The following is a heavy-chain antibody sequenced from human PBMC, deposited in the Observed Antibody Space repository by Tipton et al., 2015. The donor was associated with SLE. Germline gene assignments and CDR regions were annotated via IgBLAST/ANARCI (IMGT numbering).Heavy chain of an antibody. Sequence: QLVQSGAEVKKPGASVKVSCKASGYTFTSYGISWVRQAPGQGLEWMGGIIPIFGTANYAQKFQGRVTITTDESTSTAYMELSSLRSEDTAAYYCARDASGSYWGYYYGMDVWGQGTTVTVSS. D-gene: IGHD1-26*01. V-gene: IGHV1-69*05. CDR2: IIPIFGTA. J-gene: IGHJ6*02. CDR3: ARDASGSYWGYYYGMDV. CDR1: GYTFTSYG.